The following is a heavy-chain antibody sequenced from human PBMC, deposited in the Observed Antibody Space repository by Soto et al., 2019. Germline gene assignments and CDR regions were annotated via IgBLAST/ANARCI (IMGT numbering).Heavy chain of an antibody. Sequence: QVQLQQWGAGLLKPSETLSLTCAVYGGAFSGYYWSWISQPPGHGLEWIGEINHSGSTNYNPSLKSRVTISVDTSKNQFSLKMSSVTAADTAVYYWARVLSIVGATHFDSWGPGTLGTVSS. D-gene: IGHD1-26*01. CDR1: GGAFSGYY. J-gene: IGHJ4*02. CDR3: ARVLSIVGATHFDS. V-gene: IGHV4-34*01. CDR2: INHSGST.